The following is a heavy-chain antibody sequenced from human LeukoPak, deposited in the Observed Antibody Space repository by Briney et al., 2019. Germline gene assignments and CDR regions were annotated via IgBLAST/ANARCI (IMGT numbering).Heavy chain of an antibody. CDR1: GFTFSSYW. V-gene: IGHV3-74*01. CDR2: INSDGSST. J-gene: IGHJ3*02. Sequence: GGSLRLSCAASGFTFSSYWMHWVRQAPGKGLVWVSRINSDGSSTSYADSVKGRFTISRDNAKNTLYLQMNSLRAEDTAVYYCARGAPGYSSSWYNGIWGQGTMVTVS. D-gene: IGHD6-13*01. CDR3: ARGAPGYSSSWYNGI.